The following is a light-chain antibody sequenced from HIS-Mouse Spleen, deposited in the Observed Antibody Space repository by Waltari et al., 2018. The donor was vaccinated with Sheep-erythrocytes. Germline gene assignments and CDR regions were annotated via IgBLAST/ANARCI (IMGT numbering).Light chain of an antibody. V-gene: IGKV1-39*01. CDR2: AAS. CDR1: QSISSY. Sequence: DIQMTQSPSSLSASVGDRVTITCRASQSISSYLNWYQQKPGKAPKLLIYAASSLQSGVPSRCSGSRSAADVTLTISSLQPEDYATYYCQQRYSTHQFTFGPGTKVDIK. CDR3: QQRYSTHQFT. J-gene: IGKJ3*01.